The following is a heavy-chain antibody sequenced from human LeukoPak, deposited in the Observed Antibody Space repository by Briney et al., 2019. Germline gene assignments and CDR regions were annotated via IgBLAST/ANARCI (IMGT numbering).Heavy chain of an antibody. CDR3: ARDRSGAGRRFDY. CDR2: ISSSSNYI. CDR1: GFTFSSYS. V-gene: IGHV3-21*01. D-gene: IGHD3-10*01. J-gene: IGHJ4*02. Sequence: GGSLRLSCAVSGFTFSSYSMNWVRQAPGKGLEWVSSISSSSNYIYYADSVKGRFTISRDNAKNSLYLQMNSLRAEDTAVYYCARDRSGAGRRFDYWGQGTLVTVSS.